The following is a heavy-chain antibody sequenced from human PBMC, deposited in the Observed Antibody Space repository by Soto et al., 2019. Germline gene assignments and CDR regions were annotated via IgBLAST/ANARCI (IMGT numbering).Heavy chain of an antibody. V-gene: IGHV3-53*01. D-gene: IGHD2-8*01. CDR3: ARGSPYCTNGVCYRQKDYFDC. Sequence: EVQLVESGGGLIQPGGSLRLSCAASGFTVSSNYMSWVRQAPGKGLEWVSVIYSGGSTYHADSVKGRFTISRDNSKNTLYLQMNSLRVEDTAVYYCARGSPYCTNGVCYRQKDYFDCWGQETLVTVSS. CDR2: IYSGGST. J-gene: IGHJ4*02. CDR1: GFTVSSNY.